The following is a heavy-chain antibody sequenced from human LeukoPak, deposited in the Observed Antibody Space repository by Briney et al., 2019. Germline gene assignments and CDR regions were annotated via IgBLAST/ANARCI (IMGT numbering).Heavy chain of an antibody. CDR2: INHSGST. V-gene: IGHV4-34*01. Sequence: SETLSLTCAVYGGSFSGYYWSWIRQPPGKVLGLIGEINHSGSTNYNPSLRSRVTISVDPSKNQFSLKLSSVTAADTAVYYCARGLSWLNSGLGYWGQGTLVTVSS. D-gene: IGHD3-10*01. CDR1: GGSFSGYY. J-gene: IGHJ4*02. CDR3: ARGLSWLNSGLGY.